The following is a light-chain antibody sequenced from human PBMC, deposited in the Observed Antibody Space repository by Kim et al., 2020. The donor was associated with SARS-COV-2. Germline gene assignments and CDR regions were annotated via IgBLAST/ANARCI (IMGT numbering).Light chain of an antibody. J-gene: IGKJ5*01. Sequence: IQLTQSPSSLSASVGDRVIITCRASQGISSFLAWYQQKPGKAPKLLIYAASTLQTGVPSRFSGSGSGTDFTLTINSLQPEDFETYYCQQVNDYPITFGQGTRLEIK. CDR3: QQVNDYPIT. CDR2: AAS. V-gene: IGKV1-9*01. CDR1: QGISSF.